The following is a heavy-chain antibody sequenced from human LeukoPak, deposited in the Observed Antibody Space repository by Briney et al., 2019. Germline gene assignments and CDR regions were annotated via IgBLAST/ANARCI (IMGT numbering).Heavy chain of an antibody. Sequence: SETLSLTCTVSGGSISTYYWNWIRQPPGKGLEWIGYIYHSGSTNHNPSLQSRVTISVDTSKNQFSLNLNSVTAADAAVYYCARGGAARLHFQNWGQGTLVTVSS. J-gene: IGHJ1*01. CDR2: IYHSGST. CDR1: GGSISTYY. V-gene: IGHV4-59*01. D-gene: IGHD6-6*01. CDR3: ARGGAARLHFQN.